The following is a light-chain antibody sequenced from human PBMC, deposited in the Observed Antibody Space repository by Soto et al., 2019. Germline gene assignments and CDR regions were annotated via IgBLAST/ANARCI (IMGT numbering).Light chain of an antibody. CDR1: SSDVGGYNY. Sequence: QAVLTQPASVSGSPGQSVTMSCTGTSSDVGGYNYVSWYQQHPGKAPKLMIFEVSNRPSGVSNRFSGSKSGNTASLTISGLQAEDEADYYCSSYTSSTSLAFGGGTKLTVL. CDR2: EVS. J-gene: IGLJ2*01. V-gene: IGLV2-14*01. CDR3: SSYTSSTSLA.